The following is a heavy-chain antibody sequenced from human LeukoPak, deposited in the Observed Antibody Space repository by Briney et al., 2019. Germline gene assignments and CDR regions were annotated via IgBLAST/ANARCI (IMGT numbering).Heavy chain of an antibody. Sequence: SDTLSLICTVSGGSISSYYWSWTRQPPGKGLEWIGCIYYGGSTNYNPSLKRRVIISVDMSKNQFSLKLSSVTAADTAVYYCARHAIVGATFNWFDPWGQGTLVTVSS. CDR3: ARHAIVGATFNWFDP. V-gene: IGHV4-59*08. J-gene: IGHJ5*02. CDR2: IYYGGST. D-gene: IGHD1-26*01. CDR1: GGSISSYY.